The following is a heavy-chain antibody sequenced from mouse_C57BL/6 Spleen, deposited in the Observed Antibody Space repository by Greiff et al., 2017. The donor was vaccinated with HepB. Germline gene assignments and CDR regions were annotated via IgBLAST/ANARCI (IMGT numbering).Heavy chain of an antibody. CDR3: TCDYDGLYAMDY. CDR2: IRNKANNHAT. CDR1: GFTFSDAW. V-gene: IGHV6-6*01. J-gene: IGHJ4*01. D-gene: IGHD2-4*01. Sequence: EVQGVESGGGLVQPGGSMKLSCAASGFTFSDAWMDWVRQSPEKGLEWVAEIRNKANNHATYYAESVKGRFTISRDDSKSSVYLQMNSLRAEDTGIYYCTCDYDGLYAMDYWGQGTSVTVSS.